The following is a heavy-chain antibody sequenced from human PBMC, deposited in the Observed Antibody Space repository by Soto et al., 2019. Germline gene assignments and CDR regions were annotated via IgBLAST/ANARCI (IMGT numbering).Heavy chain of an antibody. J-gene: IGHJ6*03. CDR2: IFSNDEK. CDR1: GFSLSNARMG. V-gene: IGHV2-26*01. CDR3: ARSPYDYKRYMDV. D-gene: IGHD4-4*01. Sequence: QVTLKESGPVLVKPTETLKLTCTVSGFSLSNARMGVSWIRQPPGKALEWLAHIFSNDEKSYSTSLKSRLTISKDTSKSRVVLTMTNMDPVDTAAYCCARSPYDYKRYMDVWGKGTTVTVSS.